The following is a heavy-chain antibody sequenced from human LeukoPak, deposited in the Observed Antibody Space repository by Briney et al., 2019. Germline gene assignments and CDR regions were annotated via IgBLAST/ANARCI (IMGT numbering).Heavy chain of an antibody. J-gene: IGHJ5*02. CDR1: GGSISSYY. CDR3: ARGASVRITIFGVVIMSFDP. Sequence: SETLSLTCTVSGGSISSYYWSWIRQPPGKGLEWIGYIYYSGSTNYNPSLKSRVTISVDTSKNQFSLKLSSVTAADTAVYYCARGASVRITIFGVVIMSFDPWGQGTLVTVSS. D-gene: IGHD3-3*01. CDR2: IYYSGST. V-gene: IGHV4-59*08.